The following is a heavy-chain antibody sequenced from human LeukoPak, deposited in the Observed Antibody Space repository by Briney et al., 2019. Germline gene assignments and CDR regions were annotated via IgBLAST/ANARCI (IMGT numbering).Heavy chain of an antibody. CDR3: ARGHTVTNFDY. Sequence: AEPLRLTCTVSGVSFSSAFWSWIRKPPGKGLDWNGYVCYSGSTNYTPSLQSRVTISVDTSKNQFSPKLSSVTAADTAVYYCARGHTVTNFDYWGQGPLVTVSS. D-gene: IGHD4-17*01. CDR2: VCYSGST. CDR1: GVSFSSAF. V-gene: IGHV4-59*01. J-gene: IGHJ4*02.